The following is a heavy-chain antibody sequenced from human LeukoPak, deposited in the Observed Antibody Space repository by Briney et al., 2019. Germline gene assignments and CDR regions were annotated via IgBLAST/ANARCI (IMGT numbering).Heavy chain of an antibody. CDR2: ISGSGGST. Sequence: GGSLRLSCAASGFTFSGYAMSWVRQAPGKGLEWVSAISGSGGSTYYADSVKGRFTISRDNSKNTLYLQMNSLRAEDTAVYYCAKEGDSVVVAAADYWGQGTLVTVSS. J-gene: IGHJ4*02. CDR3: AKEGDSVVVAAADY. D-gene: IGHD2-15*01. V-gene: IGHV3-23*01. CDR1: GFTFSGYA.